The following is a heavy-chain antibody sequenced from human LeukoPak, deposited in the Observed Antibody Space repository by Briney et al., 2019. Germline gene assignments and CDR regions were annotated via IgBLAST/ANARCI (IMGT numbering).Heavy chain of an antibody. CDR2: ISTSSGTI. D-gene: IGHD1-14*01. CDR1: GFTFSSYS. Sequence: GGSLRLSCAVSGFTFSSYSMNWVRQAPGKGLEWVSYISTSSGTIFYADSVKGRFTISRDNAKNSLYLQMNSLRDEDTAVYYCARGYTYYFGYWGQGTLVTVSS. CDR3: ARGYTYYFGY. J-gene: IGHJ4*02. V-gene: IGHV3-48*02.